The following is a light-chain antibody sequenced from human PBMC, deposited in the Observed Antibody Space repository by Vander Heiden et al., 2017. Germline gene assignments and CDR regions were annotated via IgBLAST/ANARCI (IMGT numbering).Light chain of an antibody. Sequence: SYELTQPPSVSVSPGQTASITCSGDKLGDKYACWYQQKPGQSPVLVIDQDSKRTSGIPERFSGSNSGNTATLTISGTEAIDEDDYYCQAWDSSVVFGGGTKLTVL. CDR1: KLGDKY. J-gene: IGLJ2*01. CDR3: QAWDSSVV. V-gene: IGLV3-1*01. CDR2: QDS.